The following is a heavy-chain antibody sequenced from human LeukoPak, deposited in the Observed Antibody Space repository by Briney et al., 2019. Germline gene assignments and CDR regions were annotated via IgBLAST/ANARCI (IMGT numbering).Heavy chain of an antibody. Sequence: GESLKISCHGAEHNFNTYWIGWVRQKPGKGLEWMGIIYPGDSDTRYSPPFQGQVTISADKSISTAYLQWSSLKASDTAMYYCARSYYDFWSGYYRSVWFDPWGQGTLVTVSS. CDR1: EHNFNTYW. D-gene: IGHD3-3*01. J-gene: IGHJ5*02. V-gene: IGHV5-51*01. CDR2: IYPGDSDT. CDR3: ARSYYDFWSGYYRSVWFDP.